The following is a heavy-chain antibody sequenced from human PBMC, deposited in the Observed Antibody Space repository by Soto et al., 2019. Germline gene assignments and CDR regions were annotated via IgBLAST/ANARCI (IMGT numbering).Heavy chain of an antibody. CDR1: GYTFTSYG. V-gene: IGHV1-18*04. CDR2: ISAYNGNT. D-gene: IGHD6-6*01. CDR3: ARDGSIAARNWFDP. J-gene: IGHJ5*02. Sequence: ASVKVSCKASGYTFTSYGISWVRQAPGQGLEWMGWISAYNGNTNYAQKPQGRVTMTTDTSTSTAYMELRSLRSDDTAVYYCARDGSIAARNWFDPWGQGTLVTVSS.